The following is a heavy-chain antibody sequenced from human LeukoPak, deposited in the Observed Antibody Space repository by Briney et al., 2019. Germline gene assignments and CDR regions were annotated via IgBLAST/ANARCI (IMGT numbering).Heavy chain of an antibody. CDR2: IWDDGSDY. Sequence: GSSLRLSCAASGFATSNYGMHWVRQAPGKGLEWVAVIWDDGSDYYYADSVKGRFTISRDNSKNTLYLQMNSLRAEDTAVYFCARDPRYCTGGNCYSLFDYWGQGSLVTVS. J-gene: IGHJ4*02. CDR3: ARDPRYCTGGNCYSLFDY. CDR1: GFATSNYG. V-gene: IGHV3-33*01. D-gene: IGHD2-15*01.